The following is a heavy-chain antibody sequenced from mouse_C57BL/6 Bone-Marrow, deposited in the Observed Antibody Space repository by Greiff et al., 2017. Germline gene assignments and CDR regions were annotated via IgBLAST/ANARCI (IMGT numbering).Heavy chain of an antibody. D-gene: IGHD2-3*01. V-gene: IGHV1-39*01. CDR2: INPNYGTT. CDR3: ARRDGYYVYWYFDV. CDR1: GYSFTDYN. J-gene: IGHJ1*03. Sequence: VQLKESGPELVKPGASVKISCKASGYSFTDYNMNWVKQSNGKSLEWIGVINPNYGTTSYNQKFKGKATLTVDQSSSTAYMQLNSLTSEDSAVYYCARRDGYYVYWYFDVWGKGTTVTVSS.